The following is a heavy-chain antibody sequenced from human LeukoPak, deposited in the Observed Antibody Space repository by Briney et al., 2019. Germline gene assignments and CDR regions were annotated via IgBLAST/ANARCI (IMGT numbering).Heavy chain of an antibody. CDR3: ARPYFYDISGYSFDY. D-gene: IGHD3-22*01. V-gene: IGHV1-8*01. Sequence: ASVKVSCKASGYTFTSYDINWVRQATGQGLEWMGWMNPNSGNTGYAQKFQGRVTMTRNTSISTAYMELSSLTSDDTAIYYCARPYFYDISGYSFDYWGQGTLVTVSS. CDR1: GYTFTSYD. J-gene: IGHJ4*02. CDR2: MNPNSGNT.